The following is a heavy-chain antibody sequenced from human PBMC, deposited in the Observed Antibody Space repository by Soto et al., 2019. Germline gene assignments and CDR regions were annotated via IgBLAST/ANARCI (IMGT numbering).Heavy chain of an antibody. CDR2: IIPIFGTA. V-gene: IGHV1-69*13. CDR3: ARAIYCSGGSCQRSTFDP. J-gene: IGHJ5*02. D-gene: IGHD2-15*01. CDR1: GGTFSSYA. Sequence: SVKVSCKASGGTFSSYAISWVRQAPGQGLEWMGGIIPIFGTANYAQKFQGRVTITADESTSTAYMELSSLRSEDTAVYYCARAIYCSGGSCQRSTFDPWGQGTXVTVSS.